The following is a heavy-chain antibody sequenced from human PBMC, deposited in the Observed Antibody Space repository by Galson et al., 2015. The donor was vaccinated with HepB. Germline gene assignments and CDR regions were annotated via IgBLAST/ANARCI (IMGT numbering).Heavy chain of an antibody. Sequence: SLRLSCAASGFTFSSYSMNWVRQAPGKGLEWVSSISSSSSYIYYADSVKGRFTISRDNAKNSLYLQMNSLRAEDTAVYYCARDTGRNWNYFRHTRSDAFDIWGQGTMVTVSS. V-gene: IGHV3-21*01. D-gene: IGHD1-7*01. CDR1: GFTFSSYS. J-gene: IGHJ3*02. CDR3: ARDTGRNWNYFRHTRSDAFDI. CDR2: ISSSSSYI.